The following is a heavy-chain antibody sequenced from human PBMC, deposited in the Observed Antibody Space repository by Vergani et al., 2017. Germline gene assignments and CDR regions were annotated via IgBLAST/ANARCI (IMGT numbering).Heavy chain of an antibody. D-gene: IGHD6-6*01. CDR3: AILPGGGTSIAARDAFDS. J-gene: IGHJ3*02. V-gene: IGHV1-69*01. CDR2: IIPIFGTA. CDR1: GGTFSSYA. Sequence: QVQLVQSGAEVKKPGSSVKVSCKASGGTFSSYAISWVRQAPGQGLEWMGGIIPIFGTANYAQKFQGRVTITADESTSTAYMGLSSLRAEDTAVYYCAILPGGGTSIAARDAFDSGGQGSMVTVPS.